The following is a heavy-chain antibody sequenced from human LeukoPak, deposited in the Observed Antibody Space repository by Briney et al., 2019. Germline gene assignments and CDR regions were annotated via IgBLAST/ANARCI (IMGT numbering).Heavy chain of an antibody. J-gene: IGHJ4*02. V-gene: IGHV3-9*01. CDR2: ISWNSGTI. CDR3: AKGYSYGTGGGFDY. Sequence: GRSLRLSCAASGFTFDDYAMHWVRQAPGKGLEWVSGISWNSGTIGYADSVKGRFTISRDNAKNSLYLQMNSLRAEDTALYYCAKGYSYGTGGGFDYWGQGTLVIISS. D-gene: IGHD5-18*01. CDR1: GFTFDDYA.